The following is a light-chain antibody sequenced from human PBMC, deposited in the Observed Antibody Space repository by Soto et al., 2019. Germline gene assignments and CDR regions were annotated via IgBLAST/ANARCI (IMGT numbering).Light chain of an antibody. CDR2: AAS. V-gene: IGKV1-27*01. J-gene: IGKJ1*01. CDR3: QKYLSALWT. CDR1: QGISNY. Sequence: DIQMTQSPASLSASIGDRVTITCRASQGISNYLAWYQQKPGKVPKLLIYAASTLQSGVPSRFSGSGSGTEFTLTIISLQHEDVATYYCQKYLSALWTFGQGTKVAIK.